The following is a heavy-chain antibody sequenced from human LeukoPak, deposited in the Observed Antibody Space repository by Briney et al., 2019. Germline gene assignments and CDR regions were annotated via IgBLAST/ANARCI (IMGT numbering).Heavy chain of an antibody. CDR1: GFTFSSYG. CDR3: ARDADSVGYYYRNDAFDV. V-gene: IGHV3-48*04. Sequence: GGSLRLSCAASGFTFSSYGMHWVRQAPGKGLEWVSYISRSGSTIHYADSVKGRFTISRDNAKNSLYLRMNSLRAEDTAIYYCARDADSVGYYYRNDAFDVWGQGTMVTVSS. CDR2: ISRSGSTI. D-gene: IGHD3-22*01. J-gene: IGHJ3*01.